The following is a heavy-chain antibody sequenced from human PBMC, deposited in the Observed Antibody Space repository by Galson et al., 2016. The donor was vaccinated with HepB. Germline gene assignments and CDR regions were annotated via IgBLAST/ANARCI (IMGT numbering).Heavy chain of an antibody. CDR3: AFGRPLVAYYFES. J-gene: IGHJ4*02. CDR1: GGSITTTRYY. CDR2: IHNSGSA. Sequence: SETLSLTCSVSGGSITTTRYYWGWIRQPPGKGLEWIASIHNSGSAYYSPSLKSRVTVSLDTSTKQPSLTLTSVTAADTAVYYCAFGRPLVAYYFESWGQGTLVAVSS. V-gene: IGHV4-39*01. D-gene: IGHD1-26*01.